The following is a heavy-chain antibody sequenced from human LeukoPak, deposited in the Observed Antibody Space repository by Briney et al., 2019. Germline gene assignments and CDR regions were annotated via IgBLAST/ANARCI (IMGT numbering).Heavy chain of an antibody. CDR2: IWYDGRNK. D-gene: IGHD3-22*01. V-gene: IGHV3-33*01. CDR1: GFTFSSYG. Sequence: PGGSLRLSCAASGFTFSSYGMHWVRQAPGKGLEWVAVIWYDGRNKYYADSVKGRFTISRDNSKNTLYLQMNSLRAEDTAVYYCARGCAHYYDSSGYYLLDYWGQGTLVTVSS. CDR3: ARGCAHYYDSSGYYLLDY. J-gene: IGHJ4*02.